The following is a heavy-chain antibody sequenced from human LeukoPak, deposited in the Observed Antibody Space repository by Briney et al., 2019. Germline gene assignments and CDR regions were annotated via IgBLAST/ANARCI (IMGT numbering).Heavy chain of an antibody. CDR2: IKEDANEE. CDR1: GFTFSTYS. V-gene: IGHV3-7*01. Sequence: GGSLRLSCAASGFTFSTYSMNWVRQAPGKGLKWVANIKEDANEEYYVDSVRGRFIISRDNAKNSLFLQMYSLRADDTAVYYCARAGYCTSNSCYSPNFYYMDVWGKGTTVAVSS. D-gene: IGHD2-2*01. J-gene: IGHJ6*03. CDR3: ARAGYCTSNSCYSPNFYYMDV.